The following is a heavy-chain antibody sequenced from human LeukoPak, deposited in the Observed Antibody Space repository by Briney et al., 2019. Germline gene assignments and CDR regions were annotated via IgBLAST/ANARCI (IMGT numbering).Heavy chain of an antibody. V-gene: IGHV4-59*01. CDR3: ARVGYCVGECPDY. CDR1: GGSINSYY. CDR2: IYYSGST. J-gene: IGHJ4*02. Sequence: SETLSLTCTVSGGSINSYYWSWIRQPPGKGLEWIGYIYYSGSTNYNPSLKSRVTISVDTSKNQFSLKLSSVTAADTAVYYCARVGYCVGECPDYWGQGTLVTVSS. D-gene: IGHD2-21*01.